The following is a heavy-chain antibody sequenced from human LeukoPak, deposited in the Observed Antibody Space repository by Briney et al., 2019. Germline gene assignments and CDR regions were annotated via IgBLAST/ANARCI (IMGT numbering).Heavy chain of an antibody. CDR1: GGSISSGDYY. V-gene: IGHV4-30-4*08. D-gene: IGHD3-3*01. J-gene: IGHJ4*02. Sequence: SQTLSLTCTVSGGSISSGDYYWSWIRQPPGKGLEWIGYIYYSGSTYYNPSLKSRVTISVDTFKNQFSLKLSSVTAADTAVYYCARDRSYYDFWSGYFDWGQGTLVTVSS. CDR3: ARDRSYYDFWSGYFD. CDR2: IYYSGST.